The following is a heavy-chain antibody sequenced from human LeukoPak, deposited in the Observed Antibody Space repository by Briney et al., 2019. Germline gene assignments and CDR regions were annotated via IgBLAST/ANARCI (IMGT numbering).Heavy chain of an antibody. V-gene: IGHV3-21*04. Sequence: PWGSLRLSCAASGFTFNTYNMNWVRQAPGKGLEWVSSISSSSSSYIYYADSVKGRFTISRDNAKNSLYLQMNSLRAEDTALYYCARDGNYYGSGSYRYYYYMDVWGKGTTVTVSS. CDR1: GFTFNTYN. D-gene: IGHD3-10*01. J-gene: IGHJ6*03. CDR2: ISSSSSSYI. CDR3: ARDGNYYGSGSYRYYYYMDV.